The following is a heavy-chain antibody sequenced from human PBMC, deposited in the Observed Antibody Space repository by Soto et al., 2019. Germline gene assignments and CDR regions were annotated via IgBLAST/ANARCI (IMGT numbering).Heavy chain of an antibody. CDR2: MNPNSGNT. Sequence: QVQLVQSGAEVKKPGASEKVSCKASGYTFTSYDINWVRQATGQGLEWMGWMNPNSGNTGYAQKFQGRVTMTRNTSISTAYMELSSLRSDDTAVYYCARGHSSGWFSYYYYGMDVWGQGTTVTVSS. V-gene: IGHV1-8*01. CDR3: ARGHSSGWFSYYYYGMDV. J-gene: IGHJ6*02. D-gene: IGHD6-19*01. CDR1: GYTFTSYD.